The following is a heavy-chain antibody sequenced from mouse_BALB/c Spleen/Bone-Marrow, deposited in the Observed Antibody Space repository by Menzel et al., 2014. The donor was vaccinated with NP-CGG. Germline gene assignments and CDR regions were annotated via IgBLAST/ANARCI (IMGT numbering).Heavy chain of an antibody. D-gene: IGHD2-10*01. Sequence: VKLQESGPGLVAPSQSLPITCTVSGFSLTSYGVHWVRQPPGKGLEWLGIIWAGGSTNYNSALMSRLSINKDNSKSQVFLKMNSLQTDDTAMYFCAIAYFGNYNYYFDYWGQGTTLTVSS. J-gene: IGHJ2*01. V-gene: IGHV2-9*02. CDR3: AIAYFGNYNYYFDY. CDR1: GFSLTSYG. CDR2: IWAGGST.